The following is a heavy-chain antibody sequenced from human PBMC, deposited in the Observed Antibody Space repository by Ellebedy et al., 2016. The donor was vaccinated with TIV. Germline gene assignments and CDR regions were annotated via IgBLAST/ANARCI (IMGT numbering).Heavy chain of an antibody. CDR2: IYPRDSDT. V-gene: IGHV5-51*01. Sequence: GESLKISCKGSGYNFDPFWIGWVRQMPGKGLEWMGLIYPRDSDTRYSPSFQGQVTISADKSITTAYLQWSSLKASDTAIYYCARHRYYDILTGYYYFDSWGQGTLVTVSS. D-gene: IGHD3-9*01. CDR3: ARHRYYDILTGYYYFDS. CDR1: GYNFDPFW. J-gene: IGHJ4*02.